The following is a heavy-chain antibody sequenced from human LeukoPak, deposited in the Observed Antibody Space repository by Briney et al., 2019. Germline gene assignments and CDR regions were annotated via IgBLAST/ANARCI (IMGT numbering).Heavy chain of an antibody. J-gene: IGHJ5*02. CDR3: ARGYYYDSSGYHNWFDP. Sequence: SVKVSCKASGGTFSSYAISWVRQAPGQGLEWMGRIIPILGIANYAQKFQGRVTITADKSTSTAYMELSSLRSEDTAVYYCARGYYYDSSGYHNWFDPWGQGTLVTVSS. D-gene: IGHD3-22*01. CDR2: IIPILGIA. CDR1: GGTFSSYA. V-gene: IGHV1-69*04.